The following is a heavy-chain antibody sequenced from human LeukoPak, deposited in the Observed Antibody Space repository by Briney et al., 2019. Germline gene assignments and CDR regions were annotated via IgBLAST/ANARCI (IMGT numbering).Heavy chain of an antibody. CDR1: GFTFSKSW. CDR2: IKEDGSAQ. J-gene: IGHJ4*02. V-gene: IGHV3-7*04. CDR3: AKDDDGYY. Sequence: GGSLRLSCAASGFTFSKSWMSWVRQTPEKGLEWVANIKEDGSAQYYGDSVKGRFTISRDNAKNSPYLQMNNLRAEDTAVYYCAKDDDGYYWGQGILVTVSS. D-gene: IGHD3-3*01.